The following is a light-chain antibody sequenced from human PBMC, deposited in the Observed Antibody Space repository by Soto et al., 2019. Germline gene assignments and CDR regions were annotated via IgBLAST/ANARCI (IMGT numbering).Light chain of an antibody. CDR3: QQYVSIPLT. Sequence: EILLTQSPDTLSLSPGERVTLSCRATQGVGTNLAWYQQTRGQAPRLLIYGASSRATGVSDRFSGCGSGTDFTLTISGLESEDFAVYYCQQYVSIPLTFGRGTKVH. CDR1: QGVGTN. CDR2: GAS. V-gene: IGKV3-20*01. J-gene: IGKJ3*01.